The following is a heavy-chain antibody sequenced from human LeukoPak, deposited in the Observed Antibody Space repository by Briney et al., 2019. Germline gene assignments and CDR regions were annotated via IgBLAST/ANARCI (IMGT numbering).Heavy chain of an antibody. V-gene: IGHV3-49*04. D-gene: IGHD6-13*01. CDR3: TRDTIAAAGSAIDY. CDR1: GFTFSSYS. Sequence: PGGSLRLSCAASGFTFSSYSMNWVRQAPGKGLEWVGFIRSKAYGGTTEYAASVKGRFTISRDDSRTIAYLQMNSLKTEDTAVYYCTRDTIAAAGSAIDYWGQGTLVTVSS. J-gene: IGHJ4*02. CDR2: IRSKAYGGTT.